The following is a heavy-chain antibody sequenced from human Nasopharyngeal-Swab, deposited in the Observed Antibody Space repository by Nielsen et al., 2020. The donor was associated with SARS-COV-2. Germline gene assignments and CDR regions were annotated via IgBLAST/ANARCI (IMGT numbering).Heavy chain of an antibody. CDR1: GFIFRASA. CDR2: IGDKDHNYAT. Sequence: LKISCAASGFIFRASALHWVRQASGKGLEWVGRIGDKDHNYATTYGASVQGRFTISRDDSKNTAFLQMDSLKTEDTALYYCTTDFYFDYWGQGTLVTVSS. CDR3: TTDFYFDY. V-gene: IGHV3-73*01. J-gene: IGHJ4*02.